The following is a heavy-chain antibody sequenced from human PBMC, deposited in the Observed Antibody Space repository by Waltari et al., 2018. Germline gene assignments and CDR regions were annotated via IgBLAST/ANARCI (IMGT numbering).Heavy chain of an antibody. V-gene: IGHV1-46*01. J-gene: IGHJ6*02. CDR3: ARHNHMDV. D-gene: IGHD1-20*01. Sequence: QVQLVQSGAEVKKPGASVKVSCKASGYTFTSYSVHWVRQAPGQGLEWMGIINPSGGSKSFAQKFEGRVTMTRDTSTSTVYMEVSSLRSEDTAVYYCARHNHMDVWGQGTTVTVSS. CDR2: INPSGGSK. CDR1: GYTFTSYS.